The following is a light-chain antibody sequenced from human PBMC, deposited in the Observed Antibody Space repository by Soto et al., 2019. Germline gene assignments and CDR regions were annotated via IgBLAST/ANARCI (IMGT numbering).Light chain of an antibody. CDR1: TGAVTSGHY. V-gene: IGLV7-46*01. CDR3: LLSYSGARGV. CDR2: DTS. Sequence: QAVVTQEPSLTVSPGGTVTLTCGSSTGAVTSGHYPYWFQQKPGQAPRTLIYDTSNKHSWTPARFSGPLLGGKAALTLSGAQPEDEVEYHCLLSYSGARGVFGGGTKLTVL. J-gene: IGLJ3*02.